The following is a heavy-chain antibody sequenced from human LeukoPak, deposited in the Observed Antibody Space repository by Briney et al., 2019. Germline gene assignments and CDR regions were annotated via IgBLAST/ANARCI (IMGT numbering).Heavy chain of an antibody. D-gene: IGHD3-10*01. CDR3: ARATYYYGSGSYYLNPFDY. CDR1: GGSISSYY. Sequence: PSETLSLTCTVSGGSISSYYWSWIRQPPGKGLEWIGYIYYSGSTNYNPSLKSRVTISIDTSRNQFSLRLRSVTAADTAVYYCARATYYYGSGSYYLNPFDYWGQGTLVTVSS. V-gene: IGHV4-59*01. CDR2: IYYSGST. J-gene: IGHJ4*02.